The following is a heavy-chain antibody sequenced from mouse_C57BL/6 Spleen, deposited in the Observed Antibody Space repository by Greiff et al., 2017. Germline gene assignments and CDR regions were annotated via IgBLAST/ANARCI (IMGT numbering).Heavy chain of an antibody. CDR1: GYTFTSYW. V-gene: IGHV1-53*01. Sequence: VQLQQPGTELVKPGASVKLSCKASGYTFTSYWMHWVKQRTGQGLEWIGNINPSNVGTNYNEKFKSKATLTVDKSSSTAYMQLSSLTSDDSAVYYCARSDGYYYFDYWGQGTTLTVSS. CDR2: INPSNVGT. CDR3: ARSDGYYYFDY. D-gene: IGHD2-3*01. J-gene: IGHJ2*01.